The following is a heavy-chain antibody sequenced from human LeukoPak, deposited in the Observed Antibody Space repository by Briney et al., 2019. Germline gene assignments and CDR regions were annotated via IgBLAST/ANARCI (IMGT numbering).Heavy chain of an antibody. Sequence: SETLSLTCTVSGGSISSSSYYWGWIRQPPGKGLEWIGSIYYSGSTYYNPSLKIRVTISVDTSKNQFSLKLSSVTAADTAVYYCASWGELLVGYWGQGTLVTVSS. CDR2: IYYSGST. CDR3: ASWGELLVGY. CDR1: GGSISSSSYY. V-gene: IGHV4-39*01. J-gene: IGHJ4*02. D-gene: IGHD1-26*01.